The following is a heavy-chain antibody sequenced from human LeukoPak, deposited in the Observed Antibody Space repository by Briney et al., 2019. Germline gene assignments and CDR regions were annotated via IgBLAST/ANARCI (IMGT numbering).Heavy chain of an antibody. V-gene: IGHV4-30-2*03. CDR2: IYYSGST. Sequence: SQTLSLTCAVSGGSISSGGYSWSWIRQPPGKGLEWIGSIYYSGSTYYNPSLKSRVAISVDTSKNQFALKLTPVTAADTAVYYCARHPQYWGQGTLVTVSS. J-gene: IGHJ4*02. CDR3: ARHPQY. CDR1: GGSISSGGYS.